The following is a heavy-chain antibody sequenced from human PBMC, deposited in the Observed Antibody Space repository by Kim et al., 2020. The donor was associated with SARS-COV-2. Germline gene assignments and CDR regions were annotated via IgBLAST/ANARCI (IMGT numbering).Heavy chain of an antibody. CDR2: ISAYNGNT. CDR3: ARDLRYFDWLLTYYYYYGMDV. CDR1: GYTFTSYG. D-gene: IGHD3-9*01. V-gene: IGHV1-18*01. J-gene: IGHJ6*02. Sequence: ASVKVSCKASGYTFTSYGISWVRQAPGQGLEWMGWISAYNGNTNYAQKLQGRVTMTTDTSTSTAYMELRSLRSEDTAVYYCARDLRYFDWLLTYYYYYGMDVWGQGTTVTVSS.